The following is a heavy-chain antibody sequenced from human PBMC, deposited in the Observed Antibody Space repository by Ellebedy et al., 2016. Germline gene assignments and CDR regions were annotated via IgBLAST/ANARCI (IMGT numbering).Heavy chain of an antibody. D-gene: IGHD6-13*01. CDR3: ARDPSYSSSWFRTDWFDP. Sequence: GESLKISCAASGFTFSSYWMHWARQAPGKGLVWVSRINSDGSSTSYADSVKGRFTISRDNAKNTLYLQMNSLRAEDTAVYYCARDPSYSSSWFRTDWFDPWGQGTLVTVSS. CDR2: INSDGSST. V-gene: IGHV3-74*01. J-gene: IGHJ5*02. CDR1: GFTFSSYW.